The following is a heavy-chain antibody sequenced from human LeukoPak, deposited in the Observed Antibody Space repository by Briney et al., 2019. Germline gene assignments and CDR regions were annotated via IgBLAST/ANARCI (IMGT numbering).Heavy chain of an antibody. CDR3: SRDPRTCDY. V-gene: IGHV3-11*04. CDR2: ISGSGSSI. Sequence: PGXXXRLXCAASGFTFSGYYMSWIRQAPGKGLELLSYISGSGSSIVYADSVKGRFTISRDNAKNSLYLQMNSLRDEDTAVYYCSRDPRTCDYWGQGTLVTVSS. J-gene: IGHJ4*02. CDR1: GFTFSGYY.